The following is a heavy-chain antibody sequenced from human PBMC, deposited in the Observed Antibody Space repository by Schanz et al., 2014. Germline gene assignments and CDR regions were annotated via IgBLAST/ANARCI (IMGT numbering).Heavy chain of an antibody. Sequence: EVQLLESGGGLVQPGRSLRLSCAASGFTFSTYAMAWVRQAPGKGLEWVSSINTGGDSTYYADSVKGRFTISRDNSRDTVYLQMNSLRADDTAMYYCARWFLIRGVILDSWGQGTLVTVSS. CDR2: INTGGDST. J-gene: IGHJ4*02. CDR3: ARWFLIRGVILDS. CDR1: GFTFSTYA. V-gene: IGHV3-23*01. D-gene: IGHD3-10*01.